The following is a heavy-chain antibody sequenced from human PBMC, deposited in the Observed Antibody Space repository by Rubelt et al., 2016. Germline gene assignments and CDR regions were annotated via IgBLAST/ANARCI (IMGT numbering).Heavy chain of an antibody. Sequence: AAPGFTFSDYYMSWIRQAPGKGLEWVSYISSSSSYTNYADSVKGRFTISRDNAKDSLYLQMNSLRAEDTAVYYCARDYGGGSGTPFDIWGQGTMVTVSS. V-gene: IGHV3-11*05. CDR1: GFTFSDYY. CDR2: ISSSSSYT. J-gene: IGHJ3*02. CDR3: ARDYGGGSGTPFDI. D-gene: IGHD3-10*01.